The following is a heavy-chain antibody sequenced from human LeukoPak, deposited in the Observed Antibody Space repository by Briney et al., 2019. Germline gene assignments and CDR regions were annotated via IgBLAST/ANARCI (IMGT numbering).Heavy chain of an antibody. V-gene: IGHV4-39*01. CDR1: GGSISSYY. CDR3: ARGVYVWGSYRHLGY. Sequence: SETLSLTCTVSGGSISSYYWGWIRQPPGKGLEWVGSIYYSGSTYYNPSLKSRVTISVDTSKNQFSLKLSSVTAADTAVYYCARGVYVWGSYRHLGYWGQGTLVTVSS. D-gene: IGHD3-16*02. CDR2: IYYSGST. J-gene: IGHJ4*02.